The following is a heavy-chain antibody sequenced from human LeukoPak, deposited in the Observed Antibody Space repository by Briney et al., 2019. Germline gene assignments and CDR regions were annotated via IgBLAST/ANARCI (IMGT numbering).Heavy chain of an antibody. CDR2: ISYDGSNK. Sequence: GGSLRLSCAASGFTFSSYAMHWVRQAPGKGLERVAVISYDGSNKYYADSVKGRFTISRDNSKNTLYLQMNSLRAEDTAVYYCARGDVLLWLPDYWGQGTLVTVSS. CDR1: GFTFSSYA. CDR3: ARGDVLLWLPDY. V-gene: IGHV3-30*04. J-gene: IGHJ4*02. D-gene: IGHD3-10*01.